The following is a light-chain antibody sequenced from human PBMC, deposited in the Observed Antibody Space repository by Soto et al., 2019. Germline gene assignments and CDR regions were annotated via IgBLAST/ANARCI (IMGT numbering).Light chain of an antibody. CDR3: QQYVSSPYT. J-gene: IGKJ2*01. Sequence: EIVLTQSPGTLSLSPGERATLSCRASQSVSSSYLAWYQQKPGQAPRLLNYGASSRATGIPDRFSGSGSGTDFTLTISRLEPEDCAVYYCQQYVSSPYTFGQGTKLEIK. CDR2: GAS. V-gene: IGKV3-20*01. CDR1: QSVSSSY.